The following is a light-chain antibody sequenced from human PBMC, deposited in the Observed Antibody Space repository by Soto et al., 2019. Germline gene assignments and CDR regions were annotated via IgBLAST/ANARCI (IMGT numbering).Light chain of an antibody. V-gene: IGLV2-11*01. J-gene: IGLJ1*01. Sequence: QSALTQPRSVSGSPGQSVTISCTGTSSDIGDYDYVSWYQHHAGKTPKLMIYDVTKRPSGVPDRFSGSKSGSTASLTISGLQADDEADYYCAAWDDSLSGYVFGTGTKVTVL. CDR3: AAWDDSLSGYV. CDR2: DVT. CDR1: SSDIGDYDY.